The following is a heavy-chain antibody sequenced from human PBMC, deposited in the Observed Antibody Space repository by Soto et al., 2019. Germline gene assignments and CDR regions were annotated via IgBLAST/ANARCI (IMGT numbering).Heavy chain of an antibody. V-gene: IGHV4-4*02. CDR3: VRAYGSGSYSVDY. CDR2: IYHSGST. Sequence: ASETLSLTCAVSGGSISSSNWWSWVRQPPGKGLERNGEIYHSGSTNYNPSLKSRVTKSVDKSKNQFSLKLSSVTAADTAVYFCVRAYGSGSYSVDYWGQGTLVTVSS. CDR1: GGSISSSNW. D-gene: IGHD3-10*01. J-gene: IGHJ4*02.